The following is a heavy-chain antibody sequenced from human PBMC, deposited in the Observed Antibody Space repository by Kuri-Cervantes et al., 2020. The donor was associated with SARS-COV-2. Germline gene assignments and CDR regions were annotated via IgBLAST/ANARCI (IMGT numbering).Heavy chain of an antibody. CDR2: INPNGGGT. J-gene: IGHJ5*02. V-gene: IGHV1-2*02. Sequence: ASVKVSCKASVYTFTSYDINWVRQAPGQGLEWMGWINPNGGGTNYAQRFQGRVTMARDTSISTAYMELSRLGSDDTSVYYCARDRGPQAMFDPWGQGTLVTVSS. CDR1: VYTFTSYD. CDR3: ARDRGPQAMFDP.